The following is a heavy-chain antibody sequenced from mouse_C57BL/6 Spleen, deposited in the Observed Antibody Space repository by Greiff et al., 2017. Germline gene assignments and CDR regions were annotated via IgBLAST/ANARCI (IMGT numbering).Heavy chain of an antibody. D-gene: IGHD2-3*01. CDR2: ILPGSGST. V-gene: IGHV1-9*01. CDR3: ARLYDGYWAWFAY. J-gene: IGHJ3*01. CDR1: GYTFTGYW. Sequence: QVQLKQSGAELMQPGASVKLSCKATGYTFTGYWIEWVKQRPGHGLEWIGEILPGSGSTNYNEKFKGKATFTADTSSNTAYMQLSSLTTEDSAIYYCARLYDGYWAWFAYWGQGTLVTVSA.